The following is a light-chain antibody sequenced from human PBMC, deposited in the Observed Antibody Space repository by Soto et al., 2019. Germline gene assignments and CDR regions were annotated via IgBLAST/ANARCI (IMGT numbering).Light chain of an antibody. CDR1: QSVSSSY. Sequence: EIVLTQSPGTLSLSPGERATLSCRASQSVSSSYLAWYQQKPGQAPRLLIYGASSRATGIPDRFSGSGSGTDFTLTISRLEPEEFAVYYCQQYGSAPWTFGQWTKGEIK. CDR3: QQYGSAPWT. V-gene: IGKV3-20*01. CDR2: GAS. J-gene: IGKJ1*01.